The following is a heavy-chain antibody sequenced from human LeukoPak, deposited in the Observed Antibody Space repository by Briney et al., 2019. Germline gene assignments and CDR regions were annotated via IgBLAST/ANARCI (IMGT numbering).Heavy chain of an antibody. CDR1: GGSITNTNY. V-gene: IGHV4-4*02. J-gene: IGHJ1*01. CDR3: AMYDSTYGYFQY. Sequence: SGTLSLTCGVSGGSITNTNYWTWVRQPPGKGLEWIGEVNLQGSTNYNPSLKSRVTMSVDTSKNQFSLKLSSVTTVDTAVYHCAMYDSTYGYFQYWGQGTLVTVAS. D-gene: IGHD2-2*01. CDR2: VNLQGST.